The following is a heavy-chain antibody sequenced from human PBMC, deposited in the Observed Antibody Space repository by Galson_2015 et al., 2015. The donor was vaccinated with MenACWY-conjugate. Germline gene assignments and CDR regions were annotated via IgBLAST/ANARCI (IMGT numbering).Heavy chain of an antibody. CDR3: ARGRVPGGY. D-gene: IGHD3-10*01. CDR1: GDSISTYF. Sequence: ETLSLTCTVSGDSISTYFWSWIRQPPGQGLEWIGSIYYTGSTNYNPSLMSRVTISLDTSKSQFSLNLRSVTAADSAVYYCARGRVPGGYWGQGTLVTVSS. V-gene: IGHV4-59*01. CDR2: IYYTGST. J-gene: IGHJ4*02.